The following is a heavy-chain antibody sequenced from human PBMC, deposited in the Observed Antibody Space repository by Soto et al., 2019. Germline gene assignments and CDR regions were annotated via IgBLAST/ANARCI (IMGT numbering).Heavy chain of an antibody. CDR2: IKQDGSEK. Sequence: PGGSLRLSCAASGFTFSSYWMSWVRQAPGKGLEWVANIKQDGSEKYYVDSVKGRFTISRDNAKNSLYLQMNSLRAEDTAVYYCARGIRGEPYCSSTSCRSYYYYGMDVWGQGTTVTVSS. CDR3: ARGIRGEPYCSSTSCRSYYYYGMDV. CDR1: GFTFSSYW. V-gene: IGHV3-7*03. D-gene: IGHD2-2*01. J-gene: IGHJ6*02.